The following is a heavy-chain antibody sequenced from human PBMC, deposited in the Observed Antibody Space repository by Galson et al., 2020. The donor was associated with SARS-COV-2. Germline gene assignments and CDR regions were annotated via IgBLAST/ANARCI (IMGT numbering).Heavy chain of an antibody. D-gene: IGHD6-19*01. CDR3: LSVSSTRQNY. Sequence: GGSLRLSCSASGFMFSEFAMHWIRQAPGKGLEYVSALSPNGATSFYADSVNGRFTMSRDNSKNTFYLRMTGLRVEDTAVYYCLSVSSTRQNYWGQGTLVTVSS. J-gene: IGHJ4*02. CDR2: LSPNGATS. V-gene: IGHV3-64D*06. CDR1: GFMFSEFA.